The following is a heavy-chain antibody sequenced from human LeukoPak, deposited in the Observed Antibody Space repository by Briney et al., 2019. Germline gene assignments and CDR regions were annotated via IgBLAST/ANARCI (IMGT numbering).Heavy chain of an antibody. Sequence: ASVKVSCKASGYTFTSYAISWVRQAPGQGLEWMGGIIPIFGTANYAQKFQGGVTITTDESTSTAYMELSSLRSEDTAVYYCARWASIAAREGWFDPWGQGTLVTVSS. CDR1: GYTFTSYA. V-gene: IGHV1-69*05. D-gene: IGHD6-6*01. CDR2: IIPIFGTA. J-gene: IGHJ5*02. CDR3: ARWASIAAREGWFDP.